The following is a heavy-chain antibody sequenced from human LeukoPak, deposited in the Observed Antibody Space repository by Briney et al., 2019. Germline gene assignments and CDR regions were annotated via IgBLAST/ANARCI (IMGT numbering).Heavy chain of an antibody. CDR3: ARNLASGIAAAGTVHWFDP. CDR2: ISSSSSYI. V-gene: IGHV3-21*01. CDR1: GFTFSSYS. D-gene: IGHD6-13*01. Sequence: GGSLRLSCAASGFTFSSYSMNWVRQAPGKGLEWVSSISSSSSYIYYADSVKGRFTISRDNAKNSLYLQMNSLRAEDTAVYYCARNLASGIAAAGTVHWFDPWGQGTLVTVSS. J-gene: IGHJ5*02.